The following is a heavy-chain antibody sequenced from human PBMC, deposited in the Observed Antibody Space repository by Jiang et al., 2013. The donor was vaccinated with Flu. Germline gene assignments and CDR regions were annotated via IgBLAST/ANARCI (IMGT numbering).Heavy chain of an antibody. CDR2: ISGNNGKT. V-gene: IGHV1-18*01. CDR3: ARDRWAYYDSYGYDS. D-gene: IGHD3-22*01. J-gene: IGHJ4*02. CDR1: GYTFNTYD. Sequence: GAEVKKPGASVKVSCKASGYTFNTYDISWVRQAPGQGLEWMGWISGNNGKTHYAEKLQDRVTMTTDTSTGTAYMELRSLRSDDTAVYYCARDRWAYYDSYGYDSWGQGTLVTVSS.